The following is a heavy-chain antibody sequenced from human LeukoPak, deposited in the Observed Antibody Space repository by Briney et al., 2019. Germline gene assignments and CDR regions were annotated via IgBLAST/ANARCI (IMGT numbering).Heavy chain of an antibody. CDR1: GFTFSSYS. CDR2: ISSSSSTI. J-gene: IGHJ4*02. CDR3: AGAEFGELWPLDY. Sequence: GGSLRLSCAASGFTFSSYSMNWVRQAPGKGLEWVSYISSSSSTIYYADSVKGRFTISRDNAKNSLYLQMNSLRAEDTAVYCCAGAEFGELWPLDYWGQGTLVTVSS. D-gene: IGHD3-10*01. V-gene: IGHV3-48*01.